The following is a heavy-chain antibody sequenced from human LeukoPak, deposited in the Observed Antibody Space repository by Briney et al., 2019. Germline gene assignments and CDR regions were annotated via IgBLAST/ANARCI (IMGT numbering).Heavy chain of an antibody. J-gene: IGHJ4*02. D-gene: IGHD3-10*01. CDR3: ARHLWLGFDY. Sequence: SETLSLTCAVYGGSFNDYYWNWIRQPPGKGLEWIGEINHSGSTNYNPSLKSRVTISVDTSKNQFSLKLSSVTAADTAVYYCARHLWLGFDYWGQGTLVTVSS. V-gene: IGHV4-34*01. CDR1: GGSFNDYY. CDR2: INHSGST.